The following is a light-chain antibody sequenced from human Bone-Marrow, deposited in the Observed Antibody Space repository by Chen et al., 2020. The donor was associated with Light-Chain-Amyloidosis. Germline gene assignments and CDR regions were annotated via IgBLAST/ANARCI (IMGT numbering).Light chain of an antibody. CDR2: EVT. V-gene: IGLV2-14*01. J-gene: IGLJ1*01. Sequence: HSALTQPASVSCSPGQSTTISFTGPSSDVGGDNHVSWYHQHPDKAPKHMIYEVTNRPSWVPDRFSGSKSDNTASLTISGLQTEDEADYFCSSYTITNTLVFGSGTRVTGL. CDR3: SSYTITNTLV. CDR1: SSDVGGDNH.